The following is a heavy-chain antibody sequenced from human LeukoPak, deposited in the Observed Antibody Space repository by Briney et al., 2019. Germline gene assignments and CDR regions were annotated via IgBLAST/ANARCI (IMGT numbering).Heavy chain of an antibody. CDR1: GFTFSSYG. J-gene: IGHJ4*02. CDR3: AKVPIAAAGTSFDY. CDR2: IRYDGSNK. Sequence: PGGSLRLSCAASGFTFSSYGMHWVRQAPGKGLELVAFIRYDGSNKYYADSVKGRFTISRDNSKNTLYLQMNSLRAEDTAVYYCAKVPIAAAGTSFDYWGQGTLVTVSS. D-gene: IGHD6-13*01. V-gene: IGHV3-30*02.